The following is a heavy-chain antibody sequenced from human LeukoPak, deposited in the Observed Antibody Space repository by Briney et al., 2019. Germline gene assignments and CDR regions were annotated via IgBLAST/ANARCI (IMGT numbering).Heavy chain of an antibody. CDR3: ARGPRNDP. V-gene: IGHV1-8*01. CDR1: GYPFTTYE. J-gene: IGHJ5*02. Sequence: ASVKVSCKTSGYPFTTYEINWVRQAAGQGLEWMGWVHPDTGYADYAQKFQGRVTMTSDTSISTAYMELSSLRSDNTAVYFCARGPRNDPWGQGTLVTVSS. CDR2: VHPDTGYA. D-gene: IGHD1-14*01.